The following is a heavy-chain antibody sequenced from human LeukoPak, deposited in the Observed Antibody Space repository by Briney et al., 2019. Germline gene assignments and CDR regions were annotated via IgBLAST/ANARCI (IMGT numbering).Heavy chain of an antibody. Sequence: PSETLSLTCAVSGGSISSPNWWSWVRQPPGKGLEWIGEIYHSGSTNYNPSLKSRVTISVDKSKNQFSLKLSSVTAADTAVYYCARAKHIVDDAFDIWGQGTMVTVSS. CDR1: GGSISSPNW. V-gene: IGHV4-4*02. D-gene: IGHD2-21*01. CDR3: ARAKHIVDDAFDI. J-gene: IGHJ3*02. CDR2: IYHSGST.